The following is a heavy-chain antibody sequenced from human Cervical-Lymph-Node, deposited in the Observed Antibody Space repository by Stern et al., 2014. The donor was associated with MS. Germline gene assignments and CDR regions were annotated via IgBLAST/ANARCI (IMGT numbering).Heavy chain of an antibody. V-gene: IGHV3-21*01. CDR2: ISSSSSYI. D-gene: IGHD1-26*01. J-gene: IGHJ2*01. CDR1: GITFSTYS. Sequence: EVQLLESGGGLVKPGGSLRLSCAASGITFSTYSMNWVRQAPGKGLEWVSSISSSSSYIHYAASGKGRFTISRDNARNSLYLQMNSLRAEDTAVYYCARDREPNQSCWYFDLWGRGTLVTVSS. CDR3: ARDREPNQSCWYFDL.